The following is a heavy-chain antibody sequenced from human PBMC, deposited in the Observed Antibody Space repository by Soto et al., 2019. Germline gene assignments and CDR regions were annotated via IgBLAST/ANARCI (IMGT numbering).Heavy chain of an antibody. J-gene: IGHJ6*02. CDR2: INPNSGGT. Sequence: VKVSCKASGYTFTGYYMHWVRQAPGQGLEWMGWINPNSGGTNYAQKFQGWVTMTRDTSISTAYMELSRLRSDDTAVYYCAREALDYDILTGYYRIYGMDVWGQGTTVTVSS. V-gene: IGHV1-2*04. CDR3: AREALDYDILTGYYRIYGMDV. D-gene: IGHD3-9*01. CDR1: GYTFTGYY.